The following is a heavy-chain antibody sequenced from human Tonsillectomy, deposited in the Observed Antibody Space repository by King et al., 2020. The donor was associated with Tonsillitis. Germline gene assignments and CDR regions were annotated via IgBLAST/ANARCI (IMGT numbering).Heavy chain of an antibody. J-gene: IGHJ3*02. CDR1: GFTFSSYA. CDR2: IGSNGGST. CDR3: VKFSRQQLPYDAFDI. V-gene: IGHV3-64D*08. Sequence: VQLVESGGGLVKPGGSLRLSCSASGFTFSSYAMHWVRQAPGKGLEYVSAIGSNGGSTYYADSVKGRFTISRDNSKNTLYLQMSSLRAEDTALYYGVKFSRQQLPYDAFDIWGQGTMVTVS. D-gene: IGHD6-13*01.